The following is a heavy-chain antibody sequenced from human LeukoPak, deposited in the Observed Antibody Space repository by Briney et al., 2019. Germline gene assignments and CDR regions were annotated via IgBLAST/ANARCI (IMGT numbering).Heavy chain of an antibody. CDR3: ARDVGGFDY. CDR1: GFIFSSYA. V-gene: IGHV3-30-3*01. D-gene: IGHD2-15*01. J-gene: IGHJ4*02. Sequence: GGSLRLSCAASGFIFSSYALHWVRQAPGKGLEWVALISYDGSNKYYADSVKGRFTISRDNSKNTLYLQMNSLRAEDTALYYCARDVGGFDYWGQGTLVTVSS. CDR2: ISYDGSNK.